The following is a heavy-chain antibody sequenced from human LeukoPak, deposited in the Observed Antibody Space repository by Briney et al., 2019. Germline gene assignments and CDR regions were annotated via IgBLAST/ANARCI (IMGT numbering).Heavy chain of an antibody. CDR2: INRDGTNT. J-gene: IGHJ4*02. V-gene: IGHV3-74*01. Sequence: GGSLRLSGAASGFTFSNYWMHWVRQAPGKGLVWVSRINRDGTNTTYADSVKGRFTISRDNAKNTLYLQMNSLRAEDTAVYYCARVTGYTYGSGDYWGQGTLLIVSS. CDR1: GFTFSNYW. CDR3: ARVTGYTYGSGDY. D-gene: IGHD5-18*01.